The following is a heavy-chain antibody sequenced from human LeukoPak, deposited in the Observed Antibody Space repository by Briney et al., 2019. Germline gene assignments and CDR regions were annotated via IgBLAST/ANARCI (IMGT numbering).Heavy chain of an antibody. V-gene: IGHV3-23*01. J-gene: IGHJ4*02. CDR2: SGGSGGAT. D-gene: IGHD2-21*01. Sequence: GGSLRLSCAASGFTFSSFGMSWVRQSPETGLEWVSVSGGSGGATHYAESVKGRFTISRDNSKNTLFLEMNDLKAEDTAVYYCAREWGLIAVAGGPGYWGQGTLVTVSS. CDR1: GFTFSSFG. CDR3: AREWGLIAVAGGPGY.